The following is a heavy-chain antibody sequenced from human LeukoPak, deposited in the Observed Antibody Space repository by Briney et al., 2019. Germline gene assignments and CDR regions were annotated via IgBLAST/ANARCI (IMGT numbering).Heavy chain of an antibody. CDR3: ARGALRYFDWLFSP. V-gene: IGHV4-59*12. J-gene: IGHJ5*02. Sequence: SETLSLTCTVSGGSISIYYWSWVRQPPGKGLEWIGYIYNSGSTIYNPSLKSRATISVDTSKNQFSLRLSSVTAADTAVYYCARGALRYFDWLFSPWGQGTLVTVSS. CDR2: IYNSGST. CDR1: GGSISIYY. D-gene: IGHD3-9*01.